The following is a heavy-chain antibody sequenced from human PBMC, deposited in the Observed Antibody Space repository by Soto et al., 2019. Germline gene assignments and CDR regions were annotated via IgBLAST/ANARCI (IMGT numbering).Heavy chain of an antibody. CDR3: ARGDRSSSGGLDY. J-gene: IGHJ4*01. CDR1: GYTFTSYD. D-gene: IGHD6-6*01. CDR2: MNPNSGNT. Sequence: GSVKVSPKPSGYTFTSYDINCVRQDTEPGLEWMGWMNPNSGNTGYAQKFQGRVTMTRNTSISTAYMELSSRRSEDTVVYYGARGDRSSSGGLDYCGQGTLVTVSS. V-gene: IGHV1-8*01.